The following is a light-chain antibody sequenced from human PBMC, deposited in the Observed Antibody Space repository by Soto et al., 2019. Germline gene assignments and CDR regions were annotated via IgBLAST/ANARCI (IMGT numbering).Light chain of an antibody. CDR1: QTISSS. J-gene: IGKJ2*03. CDR3: PEHYDYPAVR. V-gene: IGKV1-5*01. Sequence: TYPHTTLSASVGDRVTITCRASQTISSSLAWYQFKPGKAPKLLIFDATTLQTGVPSRFSGSGFGTEFTLTITVLQHADVGICYSPEHYDYPAVRFG. CDR2: DAT.